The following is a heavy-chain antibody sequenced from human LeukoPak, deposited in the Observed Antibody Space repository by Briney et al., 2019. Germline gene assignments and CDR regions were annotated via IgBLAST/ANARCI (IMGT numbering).Heavy chain of an antibody. V-gene: IGHV1-8*01. Sequence: ASVKVSCKASGYTFTSYDINWVRQATGQGLEWMGWMNPNSGNTGYAQKFQGRVTMTRNTSISTAYMELSSLRSEDTAVYHCARQVGTSYIYWFDPWGQGTLVTVSS. J-gene: IGHJ5*02. D-gene: IGHD2-2*01. CDR1: GYTFTSYD. CDR3: ARQVGTSYIYWFDP. CDR2: MNPNSGNT.